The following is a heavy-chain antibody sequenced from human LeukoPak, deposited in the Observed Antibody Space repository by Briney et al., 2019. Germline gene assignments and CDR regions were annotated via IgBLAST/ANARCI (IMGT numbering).Heavy chain of an antibody. Sequence: SETLSPTCTVSGGSISSYYWSWIRQPPGKGLEWIGYIYYSGSTNYNPSLKSRVTISVDTSKNQFSLKLSSVTAADTAVYYCARDRGWMGYGDYYFDYWGQGTLVTVSS. D-gene: IGHD4-17*01. V-gene: IGHV4-59*01. CDR1: GGSISSYY. J-gene: IGHJ4*02. CDR3: ARDRGWMGYGDYYFDY. CDR2: IYYSGST.